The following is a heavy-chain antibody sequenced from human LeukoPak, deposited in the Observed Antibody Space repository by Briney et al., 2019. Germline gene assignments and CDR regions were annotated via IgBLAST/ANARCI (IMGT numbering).Heavy chain of an antibody. Sequence: GSLRLSCAASGFTFSSYAMSWVRQAPGKGLEWVSAISGSGGSTYYADSVKGRFTISRDNSKNTLYLQMNSLRAEDTAVYYCAKEGSYYDSSGYYYFDYWGQGTLVTVSS. CDR1: GFTFSSYA. V-gene: IGHV3-23*01. J-gene: IGHJ4*02. CDR3: AKEGSYYDSSGYYYFDY. CDR2: ISGSGGST. D-gene: IGHD3-22*01.